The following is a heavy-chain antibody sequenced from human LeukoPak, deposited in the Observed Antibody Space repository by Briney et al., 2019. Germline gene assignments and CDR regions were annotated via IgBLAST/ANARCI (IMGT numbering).Heavy chain of an antibody. J-gene: IGHJ4*02. CDR1: GYTLTELS. V-gene: IGHV1-24*01. CDR3: AAYYGSGNDLDY. D-gene: IGHD3-10*01. CDR2: FDPEDGET. Sequence: ASVKVSCKVSGYTLTELSMHWVRQAPGKGLEWMGGFDPEDGETIYEQKFQGRVTMTEDTSTDTAYMELSSLRSEDTAVYYCAAYYGSGNDLDYWGQGTLVTVSS.